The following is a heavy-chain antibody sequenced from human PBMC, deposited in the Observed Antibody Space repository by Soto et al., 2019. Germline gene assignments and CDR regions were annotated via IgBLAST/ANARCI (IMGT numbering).Heavy chain of an antibody. Sequence: PGGSLRLSCAASGFTFSNAWMSWVRQAPGKGLEWVGRIKSKTDGGTTDYAAPVKGRFTISRDDSKNTLYLQMNSLKTEDTAVYYCTTEPLYVDTAMVKISIEPYWGQGTLVTVSS. CDR1: GFTFSNAW. CDR2: IKSKTDGGTT. J-gene: IGHJ4*02. CDR3: TTEPLYVDTAMVKISIEPY. D-gene: IGHD5-18*01. V-gene: IGHV3-15*01.